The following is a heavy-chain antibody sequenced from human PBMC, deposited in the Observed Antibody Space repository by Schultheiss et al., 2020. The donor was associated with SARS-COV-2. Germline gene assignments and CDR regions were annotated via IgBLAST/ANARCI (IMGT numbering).Heavy chain of an antibody. CDR3: ARVGRDCSHGVCYNAEYFQY. CDR2: ISSSSSYI. CDR1: GFTFSSYS. D-gene: IGHD2-8*01. V-gene: IGHV3-21*06. Sequence: GESLKISCAASGFTFSSYSMNWVRQAPGKGLEWVSSISSSSSYIYYADSVKGRFTISRDNAKSSLFLQMNSLRAEDTAVYYCARVGRDCSHGVCYNAEYFQYWGQGTLVTVSS. J-gene: IGHJ1*01.